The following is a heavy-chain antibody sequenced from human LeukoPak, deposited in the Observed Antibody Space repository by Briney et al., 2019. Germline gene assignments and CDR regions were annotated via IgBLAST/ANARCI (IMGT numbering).Heavy chain of an antibody. CDR3: ARAPDMVRGVIDHYFDY. Sequence: ASVKVSCKASGGTFSSYAISWVRQAPGQGLEWMGRIIPILGIANYAQKFQGRVTITADKSKSTAYMELSSLRSEDTAVYYCARAPDMVRGVIDHYFDYWGQGTLVTVSP. V-gene: IGHV1-69*04. CDR2: IIPILGIA. J-gene: IGHJ4*02. CDR1: GGTFSSYA. D-gene: IGHD3-10*01.